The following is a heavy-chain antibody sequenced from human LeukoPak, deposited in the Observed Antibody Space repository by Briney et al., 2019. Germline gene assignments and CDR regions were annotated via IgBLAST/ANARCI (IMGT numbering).Heavy chain of an antibody. CDR2: IYWDDDK. J-gene: IGHJ3*02. V-gene: IGHV2-5*02. CDR3: AHAGWYANAFDI. D-gene: IGHD2-15*01. Sequence: SGPTLVNPTQTLTQPCTFSGFSVSTSAVRVGWIRQPPGKALEWLALIYWDDDKRYSPYLKSSLTITKDPAKTQVVLTLTNMDPVDTATYYGAHAGWYANAFDIWGQGTMVTVSS. CDR1: GFSVSTSAVR.